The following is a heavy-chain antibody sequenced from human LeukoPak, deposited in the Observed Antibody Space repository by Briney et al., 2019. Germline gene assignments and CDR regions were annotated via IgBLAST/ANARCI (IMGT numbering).Heavy chain of an antibody. V-gene: IGHV3-21*01. CDR1: GFTFSIYI. J-gene: IGHJ4*02. D-gene: IGHD3/OR15-3a*01. Sequence: PGGSLKLSCATSGFTFSIYIMNWVRRAPGKGLEWVSSISSSNNYIYYADSVKGRFTISRDNAKNSLYLQMNSLRAEDTAVYYCARAFGLTDYWGQGTLVTVSS. CDR3: ARAFGLTDY. CDR2: ISSSNNYI.